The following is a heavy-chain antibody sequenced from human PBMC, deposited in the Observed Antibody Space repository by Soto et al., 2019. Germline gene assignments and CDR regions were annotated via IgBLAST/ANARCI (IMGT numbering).Heavy chain of an antibody. CDR2: IYYSGST. Sequence: PSETLSLTCTVSGGSISSSSYYWGWIRQPPGKGLEWIGSIYYSGSTYYNPSLKSRVTISVDTSKNQFSLKLSSVTAADTAVYYCARLGLLWFGDSLDYWGQGTLVTVSS. J-gene: IGHJ4*02. CDR1: GGSISSSSYY. D-gene: IGHD3-10*01. V-gene: IGHV4-39*01. CDR3: ARLGLLWFGDSLDY.